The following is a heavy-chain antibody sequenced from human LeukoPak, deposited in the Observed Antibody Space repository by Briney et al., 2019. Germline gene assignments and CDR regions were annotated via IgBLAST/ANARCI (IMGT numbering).Heavy chain of an antibody. Sequence: SETLSLTCAVYGGFFSGYYWRWIRQPPGRGVESIVEINHTRTTNYNPAIKRRVTISENTSNTQFSQKLSSVAAADTALYYCARGGNHNWFYSWDQGTLVTVSS. CDR1: GGFFSGYY. V-gene: IGHV4-34*01. CDR2: INHTRTT. D-gene: IGHD3-10*01. CDR3: ARGGNHNWFYS. J-gene: IGHJ5*01.